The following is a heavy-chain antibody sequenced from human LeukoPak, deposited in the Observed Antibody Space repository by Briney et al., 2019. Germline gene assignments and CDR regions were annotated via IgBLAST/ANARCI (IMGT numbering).Heavy chain of an antibody. V-gene: IGHV3-7*01. CDR1: GFTFSSYW. J-gene: IGHJ4*02. Sequence: GGSLRLSCEASGFTFSSYWMTWVRQAPGKGLEWVANINLDGSQKYFMDSVKGRFTISRDNAKNSLYLQMNSLRAEDTAMYYCVRDGGYFTFDIWGPGTQVTVSS. CDR3: VRDGGYFTFDI. D-gene: IGHD3-16*01. CDR2: INLDGSQK.